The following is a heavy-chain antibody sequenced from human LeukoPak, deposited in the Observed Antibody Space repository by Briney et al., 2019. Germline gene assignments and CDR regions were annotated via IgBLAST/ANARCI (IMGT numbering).Heavy chain of an antibody. CDR1: GYSSTSYW. J-gene: IGHJ3*02. CDR2: IYPGDSDT. V-gene: IGHV5-51*01. Sequence: GESLKIFCKGSGYSSTSYWIGWVRQMPGKGLEWMGIIYPGDSDTRYTPSFQGQVTISADKSISTAYLQWSSLKASDTAIYYCARRYYDSSGANAFDIWGQGAMLTVSS. D-gene: IGHD3-22*01. CDR3: ARRYYDSSGANAFDI.